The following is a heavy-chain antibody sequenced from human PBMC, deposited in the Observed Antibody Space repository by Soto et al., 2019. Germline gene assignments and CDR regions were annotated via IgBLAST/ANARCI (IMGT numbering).Heavy chain of an antibody. Sequence: ASVKVSCKASGYTFIGYYMHWVRQAPGQGLEWMGWINPNSGDTNYAQKFQGRVTMTRDTSISTAYTELSRLRFDDTAVYYCERARTNYYNTSDYDFWGQGTLVTVYS. CDR1: GYTFIGYY. D-gene: IGHD3-22*01. V-gene: IGHV1-2*02. CDR2: INPNSGDT. CDR3: ERARTNYYNTSDYDF. J-gene: IGHJ4*02.